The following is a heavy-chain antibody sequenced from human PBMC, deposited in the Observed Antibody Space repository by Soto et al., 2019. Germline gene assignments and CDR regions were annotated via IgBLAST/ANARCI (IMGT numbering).Heavy chain of an antibody. J-gene: IGHJ5*02. CDR3: ARGGTQSTDALDRFDP. CDR2: INPNSGGT. Sequence: ASVKVSCKASGYTFTGYYMHWVRQAPGQGLEWMGWINPNSGGTNYAQKFQGRVTMTRDTSISTAYMELSRLRSDDTAVYYCARGGTQSTDALDRFDPWGQGTLVTVSS. CDR1: GYTFTGYY. D-gene: IGHD2-2*01. V-gene: IGHV1-2*02.